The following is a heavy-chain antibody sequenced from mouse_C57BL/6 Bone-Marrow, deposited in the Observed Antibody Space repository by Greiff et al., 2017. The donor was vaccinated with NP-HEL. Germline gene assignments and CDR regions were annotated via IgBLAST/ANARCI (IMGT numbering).Heavy chain of an antibody. CDR2: IYPGDGDT. Sequence: VKLMESGPELVKPGASVKISCKASGYAFSSSWMNWVKQRPGKGLGWIGRIYPGDGDTNYNGKFKGKATLTADKSSSTAYMQLSSLTSEDSAVYFCARWKITTGGMDYWGQGTSVTVSS. J-gene: IGHJ4*01. D-gene: IGHD1-1*01. CDR1: GYAFSSSW. CDR3: ARWKITTGGMDY. V-gene: IGHV1-82*01.